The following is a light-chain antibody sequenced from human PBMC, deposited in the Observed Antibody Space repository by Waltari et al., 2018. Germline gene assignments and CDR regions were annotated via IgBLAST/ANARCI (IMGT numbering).Light chain of an antibody. V-gene: IGKV2-30*02. CDR3: MQGTHWPYT. Sequence: DVVMTLSLLYLPVTLGEPASICCSSSQSLVHSDGNTYLNWFQQRPGQSPRRLIYKVSNRDSGVPERFSGSGSGTYFTLKISRVESEDFAVYYCMQGTHWPYTFGQGTKLEIK. J-gene: IGKJ2*01. CDR1: QSLVHSDGNTY. CDR2: KVS.